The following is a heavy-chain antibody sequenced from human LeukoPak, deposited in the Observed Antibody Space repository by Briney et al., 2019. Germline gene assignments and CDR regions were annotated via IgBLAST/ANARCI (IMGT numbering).Heavy chain of an antibody. CDR3: ARGGGYASPIGY. D-gene: IGHD5-12*01. V-gene: IGHV4-59*01. CDR1: GASISTYY. CDR2: IYHIGST. J-gene: IGHJ4*02. Sequence: PSETLSLTCPLAGASISTYYWSSIRQPPGKGLEWIGYIYHIGSTNYNPSLKIRVTISVDTSKNQFSLKLSSVTAADTAVYYCARGGGYASPIGYWGQGALVTVSS.